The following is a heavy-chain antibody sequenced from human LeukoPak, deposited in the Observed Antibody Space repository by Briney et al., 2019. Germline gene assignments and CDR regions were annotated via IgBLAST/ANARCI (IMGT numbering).Heavy chain of an antibody. CDR3: VRDGGVSGYDLLDY. J-gene: IGHJ4*02. D-gene: IGHD5-12*01. CDR2: INQDGSEE. V-gene: IGHV3-7*01. CDR1: GFTFSNYW. Sequence: GGSLRLSCAASGFTFSNYWMTWVRQAPGKGLEWVAHINQDGSEENYMDSVKARFTISRDNAKNSLSLQMNSLRAEDTAVYYCVRDGGVSGYDLLDYWGQGTLVTVSS.